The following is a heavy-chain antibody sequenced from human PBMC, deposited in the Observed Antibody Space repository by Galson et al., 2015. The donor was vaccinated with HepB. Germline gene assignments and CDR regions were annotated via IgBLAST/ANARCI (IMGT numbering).Heavy chain of an antibody. V-gene: IGHV3-21*01. CDR3: ASIAVAGTRYFDL. Sequence: SLRLSCAASGFTFSSYSMNWVRQAPGKGLEWVSSISSSSSYIYYADSVKGRFTISRDNAKNSLYLQMNSLRAEDTAVYYCASIAVAGTRYFDLWGRGPLVTVSS. D-gene: IGHD6-19*01. J-gene: IGHJ2*01. CDR1: GFTFSSYS. CDR2: ISSSSSYI.